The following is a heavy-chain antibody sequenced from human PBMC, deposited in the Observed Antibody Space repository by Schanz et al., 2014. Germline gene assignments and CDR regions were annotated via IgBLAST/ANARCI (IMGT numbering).Heavy chain of an antibody. Sequence: QVQLQESGPGLVKPSQTLSLTCTVSGGSIRSGTYYWSWIRQPAGKALEWVRRVFPNGITNYNPPRKSQSTKSLDPPRNHFCLTLTSLTAADTAVYYCARDTTWRLDLWGRGALVTVSS. D-gene: IGHD1-1*01. CDR1: GGSIRSGTYY. J-gene: IGHJ2*01. V-gene: IGHV4-61*02. CDR3: ARDTTWRLDL. CDR2: VFPNGIT.